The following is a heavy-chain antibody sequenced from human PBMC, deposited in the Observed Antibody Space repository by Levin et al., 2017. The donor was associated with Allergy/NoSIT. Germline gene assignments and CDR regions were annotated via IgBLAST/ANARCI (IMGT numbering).Heavy chain of an antibody. J-gene: IGHJ4*02. Sequence: ASETLSLTCAVYGGSFSGYYWSWIRQPPGKGLEWIGEINHSGSTNYNPSLKSRVTISVDTSKNQFSLKLSSVTAADTAVYYCARVFSLWFGELSAFDYWGQGTLVTVSS. CDR1: GGSFSGYY. D-gene: IGHD3-10*01. V-gene: IGHV4-34*01. CDR2: INHSGST. CDR3: ARVFSLWFGELSAFDY.